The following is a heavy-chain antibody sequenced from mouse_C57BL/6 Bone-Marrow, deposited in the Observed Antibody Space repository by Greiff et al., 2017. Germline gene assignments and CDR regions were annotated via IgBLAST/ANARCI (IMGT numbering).Heavy chain of an antibody. Sequence: QVHVKQPGAELVKPGASVKMSCKASGYTFTSYWITWVKQRPGQGLEWIGDIYPGSGSTNYNEKFKSKATLTVDTSSSTAYMQLSSLTSEDSAVYYCARGSSGYRYWGQGTTLTVSS. CDR1: GYTFTSYW. J-gene: IGHJ2*01. D-gene: IGHD3-2*02. V-gene: IGHV1-55*01. CDR3: ARGSSGYRY. CDR2: IYPGSGST.